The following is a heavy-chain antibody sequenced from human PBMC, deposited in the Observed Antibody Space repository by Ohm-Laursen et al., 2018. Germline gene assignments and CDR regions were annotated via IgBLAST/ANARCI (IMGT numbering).Heavy chain of an antibody. J-gene: IGHJ6*02. Sequence: GTLSLTCTVSGGSVSSGSYYWSWIRQPPGKGLEWIGYIYYSGSTNYSPSLKSRVTISVDTSKNQFSLKLSSVTAADTAVYYCARDRITIFGVVTYYYYGMDVWGQGTTVTVSS. CDR3: ARDRITIFGVVTYYYYGMDV. CDR1: GGSVSSGSYY. V-gene: IGHV4-61*01. CDR2: IYYSGST. D-gene: IGHD3-3*01.